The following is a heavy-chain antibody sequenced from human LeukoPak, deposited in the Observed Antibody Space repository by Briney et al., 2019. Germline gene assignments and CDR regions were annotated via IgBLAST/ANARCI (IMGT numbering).Heavy chain of an antibody. J-gene: IGHJ4*02. CDR3: ATLEPEPGDFGGLAY. CDR1: GYTLTALA. CDR2: FDSEEYDT. D-gene: IGHD4-17*01. Sequence: GASVKVSCKVSGYTLTALALHWVRQAPGKGFEWIGGFDSEEYDTIYARKFQGRVTMTEDTSTDTAYMELSSLYFEDTAVYYCATLEPEPGDFGGLAYWGQGTLVTVSS. V-gene: IGHV1-24*01.